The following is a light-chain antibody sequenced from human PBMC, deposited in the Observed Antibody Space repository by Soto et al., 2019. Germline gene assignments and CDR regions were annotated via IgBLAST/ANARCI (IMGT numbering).Light chain of an antibody. CDR3: QQRSNWPT. CDR1: QTVTTD. V-gene: IGKV3D-20*02. Sequence: EIVMTQSPVTLSVSPGERATLSCRASQTVTTDLAWYQQKPGQAPRLLIYGVSNRATGIPDRFSGSGSGTDFILTISRLEPEDFAVYYCQQRSNWPTFGQGTKVDIK. J-gene: IGKJ1*01. CDR2: GVS.